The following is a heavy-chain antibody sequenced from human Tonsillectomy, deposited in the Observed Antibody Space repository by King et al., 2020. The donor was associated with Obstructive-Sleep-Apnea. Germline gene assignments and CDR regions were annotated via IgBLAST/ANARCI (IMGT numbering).Heavy chain of an antibody. D-gene: IGHD3-22*01. CDR1: GFTFDDYG. Sequence: VQLVESGGGVVRPGGSLRLSCAASGFTFDDYGMSWVRQPPGKGLEWVSGINWNGGSTGYADSVKGRFTISRDNAKNSLYLQMNSLRAEDTALYHCARTSNHYDSSGYYSRAYYYYGMDVWGQGTTVTVSS. CDR3: ARTSNHYDSSGYYSRAYYYYGMDV. CDR2: INWNGGST. V-gene: IGHV3-20*01. J-gene: IGHJ6*02.